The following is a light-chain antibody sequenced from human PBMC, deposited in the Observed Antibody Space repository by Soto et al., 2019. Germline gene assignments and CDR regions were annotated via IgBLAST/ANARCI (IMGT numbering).Light chain of an antibody. J-gene: IGKJ5*01. Sequence: DIQMTQSPSSLSASVGDRVTITCRASQSVNSDLNWYQQKAGKAPKLLIYAASSLQSGVPSRFSGSGSGTDFSLTISSLEPEDFAVYYCQQRSNWPPEITFGQGTRLEIK. CDR3: QQRSNWPPEIT. CDR2: AAS. CDR1: QSVNSD. V-gene: IGKV1-39*01.